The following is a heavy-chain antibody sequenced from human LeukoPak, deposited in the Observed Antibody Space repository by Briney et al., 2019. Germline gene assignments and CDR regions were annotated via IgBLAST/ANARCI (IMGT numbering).Heavy chain of an antibody. CDR1: GFAFSSYW. Sequence: GGSLRLSCAASGFAFSSYWMSWVRQAPGKGLEWVASIKQDGSEKYYVDSVKGRFTISRDNAKNSLYLQMNSLRAEDTAVYYCARVRVTNNWFDPWGQGTLVTVSS. D-gene: IGHD4-17*01. J-gene: IGHJ5*02. CDR2: IKQDGSEK. CDR3: ARVRVTNNWFDP. V-gene: IGHV3-7*01.